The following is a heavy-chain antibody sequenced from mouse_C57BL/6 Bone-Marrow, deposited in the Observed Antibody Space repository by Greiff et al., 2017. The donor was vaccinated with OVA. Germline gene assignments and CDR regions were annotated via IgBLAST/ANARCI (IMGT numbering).Heavy chain of an antibody. CDR3: ARRRWLQPYYFDY. J-gene: IGHJ2*01. CDR1: GYSITSGYY. D-gene: IGHD2-2*01. V-gene: IGHV3-6*01. Sequence: EVQRVESGPGLVKPSQSLSLTCSVTGYSITSGYYWNWIRQFPGNKLEWMGYISYDGSNNYNPSLKNRISITRDTSKNQFFLKLNSVTTEDTATYYCARRRWLQPYYFDYWGQGTTLTVSS. CDR2: ISYDGSN.